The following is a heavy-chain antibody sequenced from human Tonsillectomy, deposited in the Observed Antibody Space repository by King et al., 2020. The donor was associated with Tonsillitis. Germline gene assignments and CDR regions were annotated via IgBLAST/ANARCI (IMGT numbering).Heavy chain of an antibody. CDR2: IRYDGSNK. J-gene: IGHJ4*02. CDR3: AKDRSNMPEYYYSEYFDY. CDR1: GFTFSSYG. D-gene: IGHD3-10*01. Sequence: VQLVESGGGVVQPGGSLRLSCAASGFTFSSYGMHWVRQAPGKGLEWVAFIRYDGSNKYYADSVKGRFTISRDNSKNTLYLQMNSLRAEDTAVYYCAKDRSNMPEYYYSEYFDYWGQGTLVTVSS. V-gene: IGHV3-30*02.